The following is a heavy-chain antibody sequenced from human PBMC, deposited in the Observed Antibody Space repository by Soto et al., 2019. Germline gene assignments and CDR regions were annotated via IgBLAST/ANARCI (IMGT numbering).Heavy chain of an antibody. Sequence: ASVKVSCKACGVTFSRYAISWVRQAPGQGLEWMGGIIPIFGTANYAQKFQGRVTITADESTSTAYMELSSLRSEDTAVYYCARVNMITFGGVIVNDAFDIWGQGTMVTVSS. J-gene: IGHJ3*02. CDR1: GVTFSRYA. CDR2: IIPIFGTA. D-gene: IGHD3-16*02. V-gene: IGHV1-69*13. CDR3: ARVNMITFGGVIVNDAFDI.